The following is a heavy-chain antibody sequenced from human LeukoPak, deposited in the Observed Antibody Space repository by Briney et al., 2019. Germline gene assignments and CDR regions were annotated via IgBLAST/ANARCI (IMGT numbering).Heavy chain of an antibody. J-gene: IGHJ4*02. Sequence: GGSLRLSCAASGFTFSSHAMNWVRQAPGNGLEWVSTVSTGGGGTNCAESVKGRFTTSRDNSKNTLYLQMNSLRAEDTAVYYCAKDGSPTYWGQGTLVTVSS. CDR2: VSTGGGGT. V-gene: IGHV3-23*01. CDR1: GFTFSSHA. CDR3: AKDGSPTY.